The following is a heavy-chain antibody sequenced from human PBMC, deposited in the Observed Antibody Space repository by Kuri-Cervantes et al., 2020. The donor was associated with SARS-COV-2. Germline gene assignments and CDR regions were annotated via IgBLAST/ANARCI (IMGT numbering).Heavy chain of an antibody. CDR2: MNPNSGNT. Sequence: ASVKVSCKASGYTFTSYDINWVRQATGQGLEWMGWMNPNSGNTGYAQKFQGRVIMTRNTSISTAYMGLSSLRSEDTAVYYCARGVHKGCSSTSCYSLLRGYYYYYMDVWGKGTTVTVSS. V-gene: IGHV1-8*02. CDR3: ARGVHKGCSSTSCYSLLRGYYYYYMDV. J-gene: IGHJ6*03. D-gene: IGHD2-2*02. CDR1: GYTFTSYD.